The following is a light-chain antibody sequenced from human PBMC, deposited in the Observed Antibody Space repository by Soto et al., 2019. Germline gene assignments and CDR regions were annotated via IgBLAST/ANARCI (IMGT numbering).Light chain of an antibody. CDR1: HTVTSNY. CDR2: GAS. J-gene: IGKJ4*01. V-gene: IGKV3-20*01. Sequence: EIVLTQSPDTLSLSPGERATLSCRASHTVTSNYLAWYQQKSGQAPRLLIYGASSRATDIPDRFSGSGSGTDFTLTISRLETEDFATYYCLQHNSYPLTFGGGTKVEIK. CDR3: LQHNSYPLT.